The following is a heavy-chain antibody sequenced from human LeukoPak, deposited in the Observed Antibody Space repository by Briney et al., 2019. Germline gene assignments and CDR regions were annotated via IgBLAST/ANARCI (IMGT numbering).Heavy chain of an antibody. CDR1: GGSINTGSSF. J-gene: IGHJ4*02. V-gene: IGHV4-39*01. Sequence: SETLSLTCTVSGGSINTGSSFWGWIRQPPGTGLEWIGSMFYTGTTTTYYNPSLKSRVTISVDPSKNQFSLNLNFVTAADTAEYYCARLSKAAGSNWGQGALVTVSS. CDR2: MFYTGTTTT. CDR3: ARLSKAAGSN. D-gene: IGHD3-10*01.